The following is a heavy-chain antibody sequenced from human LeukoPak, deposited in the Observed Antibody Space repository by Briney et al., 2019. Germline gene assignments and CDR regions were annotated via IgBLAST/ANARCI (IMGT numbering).Heavy chain of an antibody. CDR3: AKNPYDILTGYSYRFDY. CDR1: GFTFSSYA. J-gene: IGHJ4*02. D-gene: IGHD3-9*01. V-gene: IGHV3-23*01. CDR2: ISGSGGST. Sequence: PGGSLRPSCAASGFTFSSYAMSWVRQAPGKGLEWVSAISGSGGSTYYADSVKGRFTISRDNSKNTLYLQMNSLRAEDTAVYYCAKNPYDILTGYSYRFDYWGQGTLVTVSS.